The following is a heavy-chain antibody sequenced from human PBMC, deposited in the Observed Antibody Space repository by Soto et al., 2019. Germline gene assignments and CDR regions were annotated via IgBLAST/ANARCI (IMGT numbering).Heavy chain of an antibody. CDR3: ARGSEGGIDY. CDR1: GYTFTDYY. Sequence: QVQLVQSGAEVKKPGASVKVSCKTSGYTFTDYYMHWVRQAPGQGLEWMGIINPNDDYTNYAQKFQXTGXMXKYPSTTTVYMELSSLRSEDTAVYFCARGSEGGIDYWGQGTLVTVSS. V-gene: IGHV1-46*01. J-gene: IGHJ4*02. CDR2: INPNDDYT.